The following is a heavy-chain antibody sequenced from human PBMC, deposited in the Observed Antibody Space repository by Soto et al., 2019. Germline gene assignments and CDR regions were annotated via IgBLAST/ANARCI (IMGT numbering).Heavy chain of an antibody. D-gene: IGHD2-15*01. V-gene: IGHV3-23*01. CDR3: ARKVVVYVGWFDP. CDR2: ISGSGGST. CDR1: GFTFSSYA. J-gene: IGHJ5*02. Sequence: EVQLLESGGGLVQPGGSLRLSCAASGFTFSSYAMSWVRQAPGKGLEWVSAISGSGGSTYYADSAKGRFTISRDNSKNTLYLQMNSLRAEDTAVYYCARKVVVYVGWFDPWGQGTLVTVSS.